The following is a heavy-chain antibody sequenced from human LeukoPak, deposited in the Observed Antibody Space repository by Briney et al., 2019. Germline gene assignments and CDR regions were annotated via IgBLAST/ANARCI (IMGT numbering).Heavy chain of an antibody. CDR1: GYTFTSYY. V-gene: IGHV1-46*01. CDR3: ARDTLTGTTSYYFDY. J-gene: IGHJ4*02. CDR2: INPSGGST. D-gene: IGHD1-7*01. Sequence: ASVKVSCKAFGYTFTSYYMHWVRQAPGQGLEWMGIINPSGGSTSYAQKFQGRVTMTRDTSTSTVYMELSSLRSEDTAVYYCARDTLTGTTSYYFDYWGQGTLVTVSS.